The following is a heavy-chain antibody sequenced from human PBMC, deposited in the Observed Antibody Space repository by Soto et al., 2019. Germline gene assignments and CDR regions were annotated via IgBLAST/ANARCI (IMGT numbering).Heavy chain of an antibody. J-gene: IGHJ4*02. D-gene: IGHD6-13*01. CDR1: GFTFSSYA. Sequence: EVQLLESGGGLVQPGGSLRLSCAASGFTFSSYAMSWVRQAPGKGLEWVSAISGSGGSTYYADSVKGRFTISRDNSKNTQYLQLNSLRAEDTAVYYCAKENGYSSSWFEFDYWGQGTLVTVSS. CDR2: ISGSGGST. CDR3: AKENGYSSSWFEFDY. V-gene: IGHV3-23*01.